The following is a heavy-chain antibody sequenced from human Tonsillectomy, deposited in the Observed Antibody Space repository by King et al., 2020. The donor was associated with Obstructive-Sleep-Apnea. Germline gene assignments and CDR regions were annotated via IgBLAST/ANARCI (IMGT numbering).Heavy chain of an antibody. V-gene: IGHV4-34*01. CDR3: ARVEEEGSIRGYGMDV. D-gene: IGHD2-2*01. Sequence: VQLQQWGAGLLKPSETLSLTCAVYGGSFSGFYWSWIRQPPGKGLEWIGEINHSGSTNYNPSLKSRVTISIDTSKNQFSLKLSSVTAADTAMYYCARVEEEGSIRGYGMDVWGQGTTVTVSS. CDR2: INHSGST. CDR1: GGSFSGFY. J-gene: IGHJ6*02.